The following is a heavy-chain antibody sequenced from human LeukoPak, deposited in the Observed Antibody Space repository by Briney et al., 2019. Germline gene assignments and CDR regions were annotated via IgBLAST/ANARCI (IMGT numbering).Heavy chain of an antibody. CDR1: GGSISIGNYY. V-gene: IGHV4-61*02. J-gene: IGHJ6*02. CDR2: IYTSGST. CDR3: ARVSSIAVAGTVYYYYGMDV. D-gene: IGHD6-19*01. Sequence: PSHTLSLTCTVSGGSISIGNYYWSCIRQPAGKGLEWIGRIYTSGSTNYNPSLKSRVTISVDTSKNQFSLNLTSVTAADTAVYYCARVSSIAVAGTVYYYYGMDVWGQGTTVTVSS.